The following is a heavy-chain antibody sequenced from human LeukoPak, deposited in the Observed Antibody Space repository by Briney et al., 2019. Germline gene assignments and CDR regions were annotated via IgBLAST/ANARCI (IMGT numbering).Heavy chain of an antibody. J-gene: IGHJ4*02. V-gene: IGHV3-7*01. CDR1: GFTFSHAW. Sequence: QTGGSLRLSCAASGFTFSHAWMTWVRQAPGKGLEWVANINPDGSGKYYVDSVKGRFTISRDNAKKSLYLQMNSLRAEDTAVYYCASKQGDYWGQGTLVTVSS. CDR2: INPDGSGK. CDR3: ASKQGDY.